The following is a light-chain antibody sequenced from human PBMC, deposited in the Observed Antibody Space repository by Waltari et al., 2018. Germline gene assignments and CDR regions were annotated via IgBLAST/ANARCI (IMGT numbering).Light chain of an antibody. Sequence: QSALTQPASVSGSPGQSITISCTGTSSDVGGSNYASWYQQHPGKAPKVMIYEVNSRPSGVSYRVTGSKSGNTASLTISGLQAEDEADYYCSSYTSSSTVLFGGGTKVTVL. CDR2: EVN. CDR3: SSYTSSSTVL. V-gene: IGLV2-14*01. CDR1: SSDVGGSNY. J-gene: IGLJ2*01.